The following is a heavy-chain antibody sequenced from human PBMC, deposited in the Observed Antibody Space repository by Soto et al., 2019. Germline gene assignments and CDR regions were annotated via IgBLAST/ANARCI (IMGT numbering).Heavy chain of an antibody. CDR3: AGDSTGWFDP. CDR1: GGSVSSYY. Sequence: PSETLSLTCTVSGGSVSSYYWSWIRQPAGKGLEWIGRVYTSGNPDYKPALKCQVTISLETSKMPFSVTLSSSSAGDTAGYFCAGDSTGWFDPWGQGTLVTVSS. D-gene: IGHD7-27*01. V-gene: IGHV4-4*07. J-gene: IGHJ5*02. CDR2: VYTSGNP.